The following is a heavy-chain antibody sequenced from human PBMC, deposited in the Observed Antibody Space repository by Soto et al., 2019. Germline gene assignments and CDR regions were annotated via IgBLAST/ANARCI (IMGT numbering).Heavy chain of an antibody. J-gene: IGHJ4*02. CDR3: ARDGYGDSGGFDY. CDR1: GGSISSGGYY. V-gene: IGHV4-31*03. D-gene: IGHD4-17*01. Sequence: QVQLQESGPGLVKPSQTLSLTCTVSGGSISSGGYYWSWIRQHPGKGLEWIGYIYYSGSTYYNPSLKSRVTIPVATSKTQFSLKLSSVTAADTAVYYCARDGYGDSGGFDYWGQGTLVTVSS. CDR2: IYYSGST.